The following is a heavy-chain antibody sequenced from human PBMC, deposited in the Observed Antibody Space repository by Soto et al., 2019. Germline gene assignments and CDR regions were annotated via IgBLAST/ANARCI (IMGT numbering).Heavy chain of an antibody. CDR3: AKGEGPFWSALDY. V-gene: IGHV3-23*01. J-gene: IGHJ4*02. CDR2: LGGSGGST. D-gene: IGHD3-3*01. Sequence: EVQLLESGGGLVQPGGSLRLSCAASGFTFSSYAMNWVRQAPGKGLEWVSGLGGSGGSTYYADSVKGRFTISRDNSKNTVYLQINSLRAEDTAVYYCAKGEGPFWSALDYWGQGTLVTVSS. CDR1: GFTFSSYA.